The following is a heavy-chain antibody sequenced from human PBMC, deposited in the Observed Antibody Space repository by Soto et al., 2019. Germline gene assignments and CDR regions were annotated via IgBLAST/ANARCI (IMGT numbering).Heavy chain of an antibody. D-gene: IGHD3-22*01. J-gene: IGHJ4*02. CDR1: GFTFGDFA. Sequence: GGSLRLSCAVSGFTFGDFAMSWVRQAPGKGLEWVSGINWNGISTSYRDSVKGRFIISRDDAQNSLYLQMNSLRAEDTALYYCARDGFQYDDGGYYDFDYWGQGTMVTFSS. V-gene: IGHV3-20*04. CDR3: ARDGFQYDDGGYYDFDY. CDR2: INWNGIST.